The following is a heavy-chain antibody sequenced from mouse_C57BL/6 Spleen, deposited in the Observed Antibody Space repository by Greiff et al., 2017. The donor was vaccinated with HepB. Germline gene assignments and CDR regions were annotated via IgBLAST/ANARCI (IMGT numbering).Heavy chain of an antibody. CDR2: IHPNSGST. CDR3: ARKGGSYGSSLGYFDV. D-gene: IGHD1-1*01. CDR1: GYTFTSYW. J-gene: IGHJ1*03. V-gene: IGHV1-64*01. Sequence: VKLQQPGAELVKPGASVKLSCKASGYTFTSYWMHWVKQRPGQGLEWIGMIHPNSGSTNYNEKFKSKATLTVDKSSSTAYMQLSSLTSEDSAVYYCARKGGSYGSSLGYFDVWGTGTTVTVSS.